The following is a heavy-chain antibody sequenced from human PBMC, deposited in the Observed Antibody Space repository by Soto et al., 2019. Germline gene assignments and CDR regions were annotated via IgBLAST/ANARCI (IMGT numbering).Heavy chain of an antibody. D-gene: IGHD3-9*01. Sequence: EVQLLESGGGLVQPGGSLRLSCAASGFTFSSYTMTWVRQAPGKGLEWVSTISGSGVNTYYADSVKGRFTISRDNSKNTLFQQMSSLRAEDTAVYYCAKDRGGALDHFDYWGQGTLVTVSS. CDR3: AKDRGGALDHFDY. J-gene: IGHJ4*02. CDR1: GFTFSSYT. CDR2: ISGSGVNT. V-gene: IGHV3-23*01.